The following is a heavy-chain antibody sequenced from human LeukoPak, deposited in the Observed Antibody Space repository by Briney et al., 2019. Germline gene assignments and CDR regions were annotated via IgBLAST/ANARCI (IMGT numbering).Heavy chain of an antibody. CDR3: ARAYRSLYYYYYYMDV. CDR2: MNPNSGNT. Sequence: ASVKVSCKASGYTFTSYDINWVRQAPGQGLEWMGWMNPNSGNTGYAQKFQGRVTMTRNTSISTAYMELSDLRSEDTAVYYCARAYRSLYYYYYYMDVWGKGTTVTISS. J-gene: IGHJ6*03. CDR1: GYTFTSYD. D-gene: IGHD6-19*01. V-gene: IGHV1-8*01.